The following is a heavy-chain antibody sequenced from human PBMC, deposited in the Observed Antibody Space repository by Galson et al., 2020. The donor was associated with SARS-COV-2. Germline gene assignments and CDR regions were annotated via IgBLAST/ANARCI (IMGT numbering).Heavy chain of an antibody. D-gene: IGHD3-3*01. CDR1: GDSITSGNYY. V-gene: IGHV4-61*02. Sequence: SETLSLTCTVSGDSITSGNYYWTWIRQPAGRGLEWIGRFHTSGGTNYNPSLNSRVTISVDTSKNQLSLSLTSVTAAAAAVYYCARTARLLEWAELYFDSWGQGSLVTVSS. CDR2: FHTSGGT. J-gene: IGHJ4*02. CDR3: ARTARLLEWAELYFDS.